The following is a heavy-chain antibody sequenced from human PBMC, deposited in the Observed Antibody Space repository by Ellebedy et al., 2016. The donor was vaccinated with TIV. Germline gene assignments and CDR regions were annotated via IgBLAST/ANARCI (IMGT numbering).Heavy chain of an antibody. J-gene: IGHJ6*02. CDR3: ARGLGIQTYYYGMDV. CDR2: INPNSGGT. D-gene: IGHD7-27*01. V-gene: IGHV1-2*02. Sequence: AASVKVSCKASGYTFTSYGISWVRQAPGQGLEWMGWINPNSGGTNYAQKFQGRVTMTRDTSISTAYMGLSRLRSDDTAVYYCARGLGIQTYYYGMDVWGQGTTVTVSS. CDR1: GYTFTSYG.